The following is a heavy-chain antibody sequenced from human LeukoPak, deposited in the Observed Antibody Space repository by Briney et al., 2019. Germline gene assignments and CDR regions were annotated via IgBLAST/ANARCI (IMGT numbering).Heavy chain of an antibody. CDR1: DGSIKTNYW. CDR3: ARGNEYTWWQ. CDR2: TWHSGSST. Sequence: PSETLSLTCTVSDGSIKTNYWWTWVRQPPGKGLEWIGETWHSGSSTNYNPSLKSRVTISVDKPKSQFSLKLTSVTAADTAIYYCARGNEYTWWQWGQGTLVTVSS. J-gene: IGHJ4*02. V-gene: IGHV4-4*02. D-gene: IGHD2-15*01.